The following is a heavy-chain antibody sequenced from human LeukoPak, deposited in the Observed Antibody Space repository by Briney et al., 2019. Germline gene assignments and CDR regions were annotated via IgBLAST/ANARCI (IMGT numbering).Heavy chain of an antibody. Sequence: SETLSLTCTVSGVSISSYYWSWIRQPPGKGLEWIGYIYYNGGTNYNPSLKSRVTISLDMSKKQFSLKLSAVTAADTAVYFGAREVSYGSGTYADYWGQGTLVTVSS. CDR3: AREVSYGSGTYADY. V-gene: IGHV4-59*01. CDR1: GVSISSYY. D-gene: IGHD3-10*01. CDR2: IYYNGGT. J-gene: IGHJ4*02.